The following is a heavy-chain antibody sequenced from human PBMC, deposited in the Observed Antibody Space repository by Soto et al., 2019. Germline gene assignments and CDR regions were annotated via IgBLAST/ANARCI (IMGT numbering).Heavy chain of an antibody. V-gene: IGHV4-39*01. CDR2: IYYSGST. J-gene: IGHJ2*01. CDR3: ARLGYCSGGSCSNWYFDL. Sequence: QLQLQESGPGRVKPSETLSLTCTVSGGSISSSSYYWGWIRQPPGKGLEWIGSIYYSGSTYYNPSLKSRVTISVDTSKNQFSLKLSSVTAADTAVYYCARLGYCSGGSCSNWYFDLWGRGTLVTVSS. CDR1: GGSISSSSYY. D-gene: IGHD2-15*01.